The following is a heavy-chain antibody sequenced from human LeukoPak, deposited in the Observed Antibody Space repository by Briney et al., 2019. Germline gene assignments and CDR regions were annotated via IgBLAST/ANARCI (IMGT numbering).Heavy chain of an antibody. Sequence: NTSETLSLTCGVSGYSISSGFYWGWSRQPPGRGLGWIGIIYRGGSTYNNTSLTRRVAISVDTSKNQFSLKLTSVTAADTAVYYCTRHSGSTREKDAFDIGGQGTMVTVSS. V-gene: IGHV4-38-2*01. CDR3: TRHSGSTREKDAFDI. CDR2: IYRGGST. CDR1: GYSISSGFY. J-gene: IGHJ3*02. D-gene: IGHD1-7*01.